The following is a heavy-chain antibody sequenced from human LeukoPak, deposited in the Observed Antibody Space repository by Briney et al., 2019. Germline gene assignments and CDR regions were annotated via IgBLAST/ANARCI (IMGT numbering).Heavy chain of an antibody. CDR1: GFTFSDYY. J-gene: IGHJ4*02. CDR2: ISGSGGST. V-gene: IGHV3-23*01. Sequence: PGGSLRLSCAASGFTFSDYYMSWIRQAPGKGLEWVSVISGSGGSTYYADSVKGRFTISRDNSKNTLYLQMNSLRAEDTAVYYCAKDPNNRKTVGAIDYWGQGTLVTVSS. D-gene: IGHD1-26*01. CDR3: AKDPNNRKTVGAIDY.